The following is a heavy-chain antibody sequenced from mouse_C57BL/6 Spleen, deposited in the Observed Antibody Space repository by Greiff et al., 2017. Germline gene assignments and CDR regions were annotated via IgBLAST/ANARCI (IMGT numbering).Heavy chain of an antibody. V-gene: IGHV1-80*01. Sequence: QVQLKQSGAELVKPGASVKISCKASGYAFSSYWMNWVKQRPGKGLEWIGQIYPGDGDTNYNGKFKGKATLTADKSSSTAYMQLSSLTAEDSAVYFGARGGSRGVDYWGQGTTLTVSS. CDR1: GYAFSSYW. D-gene: IGHD1-1*01. J-gene: IGHJ2*01. CDR3: ARGGSRGVDY. CDR2: IYPGDGDT.